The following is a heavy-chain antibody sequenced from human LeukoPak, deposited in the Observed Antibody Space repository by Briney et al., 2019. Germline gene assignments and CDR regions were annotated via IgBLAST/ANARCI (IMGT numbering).Heavy chain of an antibody. J-gene: IGHJ5*02. CDR1: GYTFTSYD. Sequence: ASVKVSCKASGYTFTSYDINWVRQATGQGLEWMGWTNPNSGNTGYAQKFQGRVTMTRNTSISTAYMELSSLRSEDTAVYYCARGQRDYGDLGVWFDPWGQGTLVTVSS. V-gene: IGHV1-8*01. CDR2: TNPNSGNT. CDR3: ARGQRDYGDLGVWFDP. D-gene: IGHD4-17*01.